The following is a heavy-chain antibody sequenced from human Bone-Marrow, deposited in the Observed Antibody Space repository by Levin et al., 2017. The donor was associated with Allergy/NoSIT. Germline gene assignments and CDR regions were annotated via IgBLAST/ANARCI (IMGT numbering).Heavy chain of an antibody. J-gene: IGHJ3*02. CDR2: VSSHGRST. Sequence: GESLKISCAASGFRFSNYAMNWVRQAPGKGLEYISAVSSHGRSTFYASSVKGRFTISRDNSKNTLFLQMDSLRAEDMAVYHCARSRAIVVVTAIPRDAFDIWGQGTTVTVSS. CDR3: ARSRAIVVVTAIPRDAFDI. V-gene: IGHV3-64*01. D-gene: IGHD2-21*02. CDR1: GFRFSNYA.